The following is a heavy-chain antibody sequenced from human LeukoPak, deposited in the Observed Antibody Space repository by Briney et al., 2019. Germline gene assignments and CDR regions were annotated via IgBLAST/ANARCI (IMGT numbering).Heavy chain of an antibody. CDR2: IKSKTDGGTT. CDR1: GFTFSNAW. CDR3: TTDPGITMVRGVIPFDY. D-gene: IGHD3-10*01. Sequence: GGSLRLPCAASGFTFSNAWMSWVRQAPGKGLEWVGRIKSKTDGGTTDYAAPVKGRFTISRDDSKNTLYLQMNSLKTEDTAVYYCTTDPGITMVRGVIPFDYWGQGTLVTVSS. V-gene: IGHV3-15*01. J-gene: IGHJ4*02.